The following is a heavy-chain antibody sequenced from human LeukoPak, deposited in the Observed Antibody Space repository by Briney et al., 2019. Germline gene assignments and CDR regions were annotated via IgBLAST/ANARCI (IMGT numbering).Heavy chain of an antibody. CDR3: GSGYSYGYSYYYYGMDV. CDR2: IYTSGST. D-gene: IGHD5-18*01. Sequence: SQTLSLTCTVSGGSISSGSYYWGWIRLPAGKGLEWIGRIYTSGSTNYNPSLKSRVTISVNTSKNQFSLKLSSVTAADTAVYYCGSGYSYGYSYYYYGMDVWGQGTTVTVSS. J-gene: IGHJ6*02. V-gene: IGHV4-61*02. CDR1: GGSISSGSYY.